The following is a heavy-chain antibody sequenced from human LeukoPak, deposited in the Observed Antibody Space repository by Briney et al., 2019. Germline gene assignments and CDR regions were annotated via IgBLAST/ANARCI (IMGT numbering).Heavy chain of an antibody. V-gene: IGHV3-21*01. J-gene: IGHJ4*02. CDR1: GFTVSSNY. CDR2: ISGNSFWI. CDR3: ARKVPSAQSDF. Sequence: SGGSLRPSCAASGFTVSSNYMSWVRQAPGKGLEWVSAISGNSFWIYYADSVKGRFTISRDNAKNSLYLQMDSLRADDTAVYYCARKVPSAQSDFWGQGTLVTVSS.